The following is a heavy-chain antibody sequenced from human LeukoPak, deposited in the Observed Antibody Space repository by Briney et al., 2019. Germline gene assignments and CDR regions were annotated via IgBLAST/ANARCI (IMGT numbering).Heavy chain of an antibody. CDR3: AKHEGSYYDKSGYTFDF. V-gene: IGHV4-59*08. D-gene: IGHD3-22*01. Sequence: PSETLSLTCTVSGGSITSYYWSWIRQPPGKGLEWIGYFYDFGSTNYNPSLKSRVTISGDTSKNQFSLKRSSVTAADGAVYYCAKHEGSYYDKSGYTFDFWGQGTLVTVSS. J-gene: IGHJ4*02. CDR2: FYDFGST. CDR1: GGSITSYY.